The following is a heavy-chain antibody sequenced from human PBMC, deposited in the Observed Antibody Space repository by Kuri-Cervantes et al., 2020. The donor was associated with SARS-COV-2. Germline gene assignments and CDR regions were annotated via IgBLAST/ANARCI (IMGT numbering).Heavy chain of an antibody. V-gene: IGHV3-9*01. CDR1: GFTFGDYA. Sequence: SLKISCAASGFTFGDYAMHWVRQAPGKGLEWVSGISWNSGSTGYADSVKGRFTISRDNAKNSLYLQMNSLRAEDTALYYCAREKGSSSWPIDYWGQGTLVTVSS. CDR3: AREKGSSSWPIDY. CDR2: ISWNSGST. D-gene: IGHD6-13*01. J-gene: IGHJ4*02.